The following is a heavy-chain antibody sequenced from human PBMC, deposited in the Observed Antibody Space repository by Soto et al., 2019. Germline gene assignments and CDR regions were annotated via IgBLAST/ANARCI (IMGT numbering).Heavy chain of an antibody. J-gene: IGHJ3*02. CDR3: AREVDIAVVPTASRDAFDI. D-gene: IGHD2-2*01. Sequence: GGSLRLSCAASGFTFSDYYMSWIRQAPGKGLEWVSYISSSGITIYYADSVKGRFTISRDNAKNSLYLQMNSVRAEDTAVYYCAREVDIAVVPTASRDAFDIWGQGTMVTVSS. CDR2: ISSSGITI. V-gene: IGHV3-11*01. CDR1: GFTFSDYY.